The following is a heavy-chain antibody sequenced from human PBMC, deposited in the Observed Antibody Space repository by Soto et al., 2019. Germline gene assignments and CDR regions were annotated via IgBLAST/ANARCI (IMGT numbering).Heavy chain of an antibody. CDR2: ISSSSSYI. CDR3: ARAYYSGYETYWYFDL. V-gene: IGHV3-21*01. CDR1: GFTFSSYS. Sequence: GGSLRLSCAASGFTFSSYSMNWVRQAPGKGLEWVSSISSSSSYIYYADSVKGRFTISRDNAKNSLYLQMNSLRAEDTAVYYCARAYYSGYETYWYFDLWGRGTLVTVSS. J-gene: IGHJ2*01. D-gene: IGHD5-12*01.